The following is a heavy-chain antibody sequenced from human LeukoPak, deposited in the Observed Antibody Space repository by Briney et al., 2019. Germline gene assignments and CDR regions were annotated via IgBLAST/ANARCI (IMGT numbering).Heavy chain of an antibody. V-gene: IGHV3-74*01. CDR3: ARDEAVGAPFDY. CDR2: ITSDGSST. J-gene: IGHJ4*02. Sequence: GGSLRLSCAASGFTFNNYWMHWVRQAPGTGLVWVSRITSDGSSTSYADSVKGRVTISRDNAKNTLYLQMNSLRAEDTAVYYCARDEAVGAPFDYWGQGTLVTVSS. CDR1: GFTFNNYW. D-gene: IGHD1-26*01.